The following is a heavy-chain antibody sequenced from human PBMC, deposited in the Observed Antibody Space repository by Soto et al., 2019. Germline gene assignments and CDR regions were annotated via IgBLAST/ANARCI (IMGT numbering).Heavy chain of an antibody. CDR2: IYYSGST. CDR1: GGSISSYY. J-gene: IGHJ4*02. D-gene: IGHD6-13*01. V-gene: IGHV4-59*08. Sequence: QVQLQESGPGLVKPSETLSLTCTVSGGSISSYYWSWIRQPPGKGLEWIGYIYYSGSTNYNPSLXSXVXIXXDTSKNPFSLKLSSVTAADTAVYYCARRYSSSFDYWGQGTLVTVSS. CDR3: ARRYSSSFDY.